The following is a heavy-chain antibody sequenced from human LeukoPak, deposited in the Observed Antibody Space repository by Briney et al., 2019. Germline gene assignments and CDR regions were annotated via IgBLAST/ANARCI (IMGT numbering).Heavy chain of an antibody. CDR3: ARSTVTMGSVDY. V-gene: IGHV3-30-3*01. CDR1: GFTFSSYA. D-gene: IGHD4-17*01. Sequence: PGGSLRLSCAASGFTFSSYAMHWVRQAPGKGLEWVAVISYDGSNKYYADSVKGRFTISRDNSKNTLYLQMNSLRAEDTAVYYCARSTVTMGSVDYWGQGTLVTVSS. CDR2: ISYDGSNK. J-gene: IGHJ4*02.